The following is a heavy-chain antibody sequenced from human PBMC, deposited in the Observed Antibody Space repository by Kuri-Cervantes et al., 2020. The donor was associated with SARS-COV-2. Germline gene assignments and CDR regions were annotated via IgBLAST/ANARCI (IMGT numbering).Heavy chain of an antibody. Sequence: GESLKISCAASGFTFSSYAMSWVRQAPGKGLEWVSAISDSGGSTYYADSVKGRFTISRDNSKNTLYLQMNSLRAEDTAVYYCAKDSPEIVVVPAAPLYFDLWGRGTLVTVSS. J-gene: IGHJ2*01. CDR3: AKDSPEIVVVPAAPLYFDL. V-gene: IGHV3-23*01. CDR2: ISDSGGST. D-gene: IGHD2-2*01. CDR1: GFTFSSYA.